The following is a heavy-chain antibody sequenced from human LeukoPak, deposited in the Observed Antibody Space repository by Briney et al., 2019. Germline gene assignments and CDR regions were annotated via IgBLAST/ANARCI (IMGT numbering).Heavy chain of an antibody. CDR2: FSSDGRST. CDR3: AKSYYYHSGSFDY. J-gene: IGHJ4*02. CDR1: GFTFSTFN. V-gene: IGHV3-30*18. Sequence: GGSLRLSCAASGFTFSTFNMHWVRQAPGKGLEWVAVFSSDGRSTFYAEDVQGRFTLSRDNSKNTLSLQMNSLRAEDTAVYYCAKSYYYHSGSFDYWGQGTLVTVSS. D-gene: IGHD3-10*01.